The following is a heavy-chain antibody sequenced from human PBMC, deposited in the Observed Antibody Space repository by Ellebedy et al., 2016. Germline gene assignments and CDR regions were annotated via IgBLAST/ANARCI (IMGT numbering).Heavy chain of an antibody. V-gene: IGHV3-21*04. CDR2: ISSNGSNI. CDR1: GSTFSGYT. J-gene: IGHJ4*02. Sequence: GESLKISXAASGSTFSGYTMNWVRQAPGKGLEWVSSISSNGSNIFYADSVKGRFTISRDNAKNSLYLQMNNLRVEDTALYYCRQGHYFVQWGQGALVTVSS. CDR3: RQGHYFVQ.